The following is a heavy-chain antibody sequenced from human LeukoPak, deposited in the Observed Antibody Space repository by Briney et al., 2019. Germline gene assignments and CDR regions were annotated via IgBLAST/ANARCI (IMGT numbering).Heavy chain of an antibody. Sequence: QSGGSLRLSCAASGFTVSSNYMSWVRQAPGKGLEWVSVIYSGGSTYYADSVKGRFTISRDNAKNSLYLQMNSLRAEDTAVYYCARDSGSLKAFDIWGQGTMVTVSS. CDR3: ARDSGSLKAFDI. V-gene: IGHV3-53*01. J-gene: IGHJ3*02. D-gene: IGHD1-26*01. CDR2: IYSGGST. CDR1: GFTVSSNY.